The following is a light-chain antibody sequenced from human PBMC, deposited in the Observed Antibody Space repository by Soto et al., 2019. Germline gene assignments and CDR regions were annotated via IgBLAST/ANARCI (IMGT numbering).Light chain of an antibody. CDR2: EGS. CDR3: CSYAGSSPYVV. CDR1: SSDVVSYNL. J-gene: IGLJ2*01. Sequence: QSALTQPASVSGSPGQSITISCTGTSSDVVSYNLVSLYQQHPGKAPKLMIYEGSKRPSGVSNRFSGSKSGNTASLTISGLQAEDEAEYYCCSYAGSSPYVVFGGGTKVTVL. V-gene: IGLV2-23*01.